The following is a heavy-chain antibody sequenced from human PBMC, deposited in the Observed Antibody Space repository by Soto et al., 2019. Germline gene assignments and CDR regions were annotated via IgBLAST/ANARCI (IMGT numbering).Heavy chain of an antibody. J-gene: IGHJ4*02. CDR2: ISSDGHHQ. V-gene: IGHV3-30*03. Sequence: QTGGSLRLSCATSGFGFNDYAMYWVRQAPGQGLEWVAIISSDGHHQFYLDNLRGRFTVSRDNSKNTLYLQMNSLRPEDTAVYYCSRGTYYPQSSGLHADYWGPGTVVTVSS. D-gene: IGHD3-22*01. CDR3: SRGTYYPQSSGLHADY. CDR1: GFGFNDYA.